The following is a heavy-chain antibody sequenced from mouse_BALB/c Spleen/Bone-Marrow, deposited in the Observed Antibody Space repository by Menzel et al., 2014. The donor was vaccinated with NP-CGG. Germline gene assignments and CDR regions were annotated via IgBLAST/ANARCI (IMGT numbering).Heavy chain of an antibody. J-gene: IGHJ4*01. V-gene: IGHV1-9*01. CDR3: GNYYAMDY. Sequence: VQLQQSGAELMKPGASVKISCKATGYTFSSYWIGWVKQRPGHGLEWIGEILPGSGSTNYNEKFKGKATFTADTSSNKDYMQLSSQTTEDSAVYYCGNYYAMDYWGQGTSVTVSS. CDR1: GYTFSSYW. CDR2: ILPGSGST.